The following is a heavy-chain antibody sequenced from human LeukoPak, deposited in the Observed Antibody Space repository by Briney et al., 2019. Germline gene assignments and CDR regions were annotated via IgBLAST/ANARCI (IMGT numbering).Heavy chain of an antibody. CDR3: AKPRTTGLGWAQFDY. CDR1: GFTFSSLA. CDR2: FDGNGPNT. Sequence: GGSLRLSCAASGFTFSSLAMTWVRQAPGKGLEWVSGFDGNGPNTYYADSVKGRWTISRDNSRNTLYLEMNSLRPEDTAIYCCAKPRTTGLGWAQFDYWGQGSLVTVSS. V-gene: IGHV3-23*01. J-gene: IGHJ4*02. D-gene: IGHD2-8*02.